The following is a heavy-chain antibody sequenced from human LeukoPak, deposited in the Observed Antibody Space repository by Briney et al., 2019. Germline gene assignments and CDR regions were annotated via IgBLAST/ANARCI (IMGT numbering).Heavy chain of an antibody. CDR1: GYTFTSYY. CDR2: INPSGGST. Sequence: ASVTVSCKASGYTFTSYYMHWVRQAPGQGPEWMGIINPSGGSTSYAQKFQGRVTITRDTSTSTVYMELSSLRSEDTAVYCCARGFALITLIVGAPPLDAFDIWGEGTMVTVSS. CDR3: ARGFALITLIVGAPPLDAFDI. J-gene: IGHJ3*02. D-gene: IGHD3-22*01. V-gene: IGHV1-46*01.